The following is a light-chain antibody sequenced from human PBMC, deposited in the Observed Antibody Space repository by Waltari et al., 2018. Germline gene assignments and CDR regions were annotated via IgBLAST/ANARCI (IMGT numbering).Light chain of an antibody. CDR1: SSDVGGYKY. Sequence: QSALTQPDSVSGSPGQSITISCTGTSSDVGGYKYVSWYQQYPGKAPKVIIYDAINRPSGVSNRFSGSKAGNSASLTICGLQAEDEADYYCGSFISSTTGIFGGGTRLTVL. J-gene: IGLJ2*01. CDR2: DAI. V-gene: IGLV2-14*03. CDR3: GSFISSTTGI.